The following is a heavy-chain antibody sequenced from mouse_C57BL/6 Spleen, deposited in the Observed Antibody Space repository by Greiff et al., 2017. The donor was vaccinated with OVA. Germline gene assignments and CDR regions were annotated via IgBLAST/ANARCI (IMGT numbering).Heavy chain of an antibody. CDR3: ARYYSNYNWYFDV. Sequence: VHVKQSGAELVKPGASVKLSCTASGFNIKDYYMHWVKQRTEQGLEWIGRIDPEDGETKYAPKFQGKATITADTSSNTAYLQLSSLTSEDTAVYYCARYYSNYNWYFDVWGTGTTVTVSS. J-gene: IGHJ1*03. CDR2: IDPEDGET. CDR1: GFNIKDYY. V-gene: IGHV14-2*01. D-gene: IGHD2-5*01.